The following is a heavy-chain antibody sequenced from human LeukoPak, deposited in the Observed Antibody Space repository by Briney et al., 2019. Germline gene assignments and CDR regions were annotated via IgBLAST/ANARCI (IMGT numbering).Heavy chain of an antibody. CDR3: ARDNEYSSSWPYYFDY. J-gene: IGHJ4*02. V-gene: IGHV4-59*01. Sequence: SETLSLTCTVSGGSISSYYWSWIRQPPGKGLEWIGYIYYSGSTNYNPSLKSRVTISVDTSKNQFSLKLSSVTAADTAVYYCARDNEYSSSWPYYFDYWGQGTLVTVSS. CDR2: IYYSGST. CDR1: GGSISSYY. D-gene: IGHD6-13*01.